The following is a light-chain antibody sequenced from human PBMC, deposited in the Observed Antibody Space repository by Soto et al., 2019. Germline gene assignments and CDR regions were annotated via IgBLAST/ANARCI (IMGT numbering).Light chain of an antibody. CDR1: QGISSA. CDR2: DAS. V-gene: IGKV1-13*02. J-gene: IGKJ4*01. CDR3: QQFNSYRLI. Sequence: AIQLTQSPSSLSASVGDRVTITCRASQGISSALAWYQQKPWKAPKLLIYDASSLESGVPSRFSGSGSGTDFTLTISSLQPEDFAAYYCQQFNSYRLIFGGGTKVELK.